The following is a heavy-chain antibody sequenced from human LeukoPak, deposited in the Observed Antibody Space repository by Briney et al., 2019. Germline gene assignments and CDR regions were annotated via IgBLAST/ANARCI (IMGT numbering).Heavy chain of an antibody. CDR1: GFTFSSYA. CDR2: ISGSGDST. Sequence: GGSLRLSCAASGFTFSSYAMSWVRQAPGKGLEWVSAISGSGDSTFYADSVKGRFTISRDNSKNSLYLQMNSLGDEDTAVYYCARGSYFDYWGQGTLVTVSS. J-gene: IGHJ4*02. V-gene: IGHV3-23*01. CDR3: ARGSYFDY.